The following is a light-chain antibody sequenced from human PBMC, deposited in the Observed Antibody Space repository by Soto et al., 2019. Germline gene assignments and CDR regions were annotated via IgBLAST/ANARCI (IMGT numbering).Light chain of an antibody. Sequence: EIVLTQSPATLSLSPGERATLSCRASQSVNSYLAWYQQKPGQAPRLLIYDASNRATGIPARFSGSGSGTDFTLTISSLEPEDFALYYCQQRHSWPLTFGGGTEVEIK. CDR2: DAS. CDR1: QSVNSY. J-gene: IGKJ4*01. V-gene: IGKV3-11*01. CDR3: QQRHSWPLT.